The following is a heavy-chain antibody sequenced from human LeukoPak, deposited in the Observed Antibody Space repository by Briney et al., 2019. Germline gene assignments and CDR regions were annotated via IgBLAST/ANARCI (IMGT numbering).Heavy chain of an antibody. CDR2: INSDGSEG. V-gene: IGHV3-7*03. Sequence: PGGSLRLSCVTSGFTFSSYWMSWSRQAPGKGLEWVASINSDGSEGYYADVVKGRFTISRDNAKNSLHLQINSLRAEDTAVYYCARSSYSSSSSVWGQGTMVTVSS. J-gene: IGHJ3*01. CDR3: ARSSYSSSSSV. CDR1: GFTFSSYW. D-gene: IGHD6-6*01.